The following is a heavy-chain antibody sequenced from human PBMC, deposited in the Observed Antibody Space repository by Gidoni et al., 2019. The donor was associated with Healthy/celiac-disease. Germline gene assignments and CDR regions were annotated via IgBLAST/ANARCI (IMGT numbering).Heavy chain of an antibody. CDR1: GFTFSSYA. CDR2: ISYEGSNK. J-gene: IGHJ4*02. CDR3: ARDRDYYDSSGYSTAYFDY. D-gene: IGHD3-22*01. V-gene: IGHV3-30-3*01. Sequence: QVQLVESGGGVVQPGRSLRLPCAASGFTFSSYAMHWVRQAPGKGLEWVAVISYEGSNKYYADSVKGRFTISRDNSKNTLYLQMNSLRAEDTAVYYCARDRDYYDSSGYSTAYFDYWGQGTLVTVSS.